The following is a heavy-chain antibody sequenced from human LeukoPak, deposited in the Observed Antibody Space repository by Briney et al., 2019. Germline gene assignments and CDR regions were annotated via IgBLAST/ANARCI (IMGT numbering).Heavy chain of an antibody. D-gene: IGHD6-13*01. CDR3: ARAEDRIATSSFDY. CDR2: ISWNSGSI. CDR1: GFTFDDYA. Sequence: PGGSLRLSCAASGFTFDDYAMHWVRQAPGKGLEWVSGISWNSGSIGYADSVKGRFTISRDNAKNSLYLQMNSLRAEDTAVYYCARAEDRIATSSFDYWGQGTLVTVSS. J-gene: IGHJ4*02. V-gene: IGHV3-9*01.